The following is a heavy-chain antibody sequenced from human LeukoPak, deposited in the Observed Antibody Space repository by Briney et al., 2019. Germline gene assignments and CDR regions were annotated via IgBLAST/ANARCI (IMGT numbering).Heavy chain of an antibody. J-gene: IGHJ4*02. V-gene: IGHV4-59*01. D-gene: IGHD1-14*01. Sequence: SETLSLTCTVSGGSISSYYWSWIQQPPGKGLEWIGYIYYSGSTNYNPSLKSRVTISVDTSKNQFSLKLSSVTAADTAVYYCARDAPDGIDYWGQGTLVTVSS. CDR2: IYYSGST. CDR1: GGSISSYY. CDR3: ARDAPDGIDY.